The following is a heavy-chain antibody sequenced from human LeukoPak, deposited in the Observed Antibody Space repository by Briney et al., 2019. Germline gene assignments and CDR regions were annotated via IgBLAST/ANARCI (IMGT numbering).Heavy chain of an antibody. Sequence: GGSLRLSCAASGFTFSSYWMSWVRQAPGKGLEWVSAISGSGGSTYYADSVKGRFTISRDNSKNTLYLQMNSLRAEDTAVYYCAKDQLWRINYYFDYWGQGTLVTVSS. CDR2: ISGSGGST. D-gene: IGHD5-18*01. J-gene: IGHJ4*02. V-gene: IGHV3-23*01. CDR3: AKDQLWRINYYFDY. CDR1: GFTFSSYW.